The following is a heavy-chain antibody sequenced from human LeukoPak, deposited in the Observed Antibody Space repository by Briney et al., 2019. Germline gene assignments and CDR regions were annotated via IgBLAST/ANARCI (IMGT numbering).Heavy chain of an antibody. Sequence: SETLSLTCTVSGGSFGNSYWSWIRQPSGKGLEWIGRIHTSGSTNYNPSLNHRLTMSIDAPKNQISLRLSSVTAADTAIYYCVTDEGGYWGQGTLVTVSS. CDR2: IHTSGST. CDR1: GGSFGNSY. CDR3: VTDEGGY. V-gene: IGHV4-4*07. J-gene: IGHJ4*02. D-gene: IGHD3-16*01.